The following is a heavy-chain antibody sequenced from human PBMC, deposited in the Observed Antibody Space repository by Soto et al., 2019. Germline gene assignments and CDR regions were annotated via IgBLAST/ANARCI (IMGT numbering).Heavy chain of an antibody. CDR3: AKGQWLAYYGWFDP. Sequence: WGSLRLSCAASGFTFSSYAMSWVRQAPGKGLEWVSAISGSGGSTYYADSVKGRFTISRDNSKNTLYLQMNSLRAEDTAVYYCAKGQWLAYYGWFDPWGQGTLVTVSS. J-gene: IGHJ5*02. CDR2: ISGSGGST. D-gene: IGHD6-19*01. CDR1: GFTFSSYA. V-gene: IGHV3-23*01.